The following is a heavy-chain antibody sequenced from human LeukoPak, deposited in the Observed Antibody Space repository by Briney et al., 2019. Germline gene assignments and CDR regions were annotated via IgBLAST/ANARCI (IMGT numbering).Heavy chain of an antibody. CDR3: ARDQEEGYCSGGSCHDAFDI. J-gene: IGHJ3*02. V-gene: IGHV1-18*04. CDR2: ISAYNGNT. Sequence: ASVKVSCKASGYTFTGYYMHWVRQAPGQGLEWMGWISAYNGNTNYAQKLQGRVTMTTDTSTNTAYMELRRLRSDDTAVYYCARDQEEGYCSGGSCHDAFDIWGQGTMVTVSS. D-gene: IGHD2-15*01. CDR1: GYTFTGYY.